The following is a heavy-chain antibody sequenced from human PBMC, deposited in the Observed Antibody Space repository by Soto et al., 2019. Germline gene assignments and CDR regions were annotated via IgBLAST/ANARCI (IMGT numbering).Heavy chain of an antibody. CDR1: GYTLTELS. J-gene: IGHJ4*02. V-gene: IGHV1-24*01. CDR3: ATEARSPLLRYLRGYYFDY. Sequence: GASVKVSCKVSGYTLTELSMHWVRQAPGKGLGWMGGFDPEDGETIYAQKFQGRVTMTEDTSTDTAYMELSSLRSEDTAVYYCATEARSPLLRYLRGYYFDYWGQGTLVTVSS. CDR2: FDPEDGET. D-gene: IGHD3-9*01.